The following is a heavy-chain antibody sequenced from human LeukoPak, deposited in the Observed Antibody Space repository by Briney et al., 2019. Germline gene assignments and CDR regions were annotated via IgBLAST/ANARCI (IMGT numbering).Heavy chain of an antibody. Sequence: SETLSLTCTVSSGSISSYYWSWIRQPPGKGPEWIGYIYYSGTAKYNPSLKSRVTMSLDTSKNQFSLKLSSVTAADTAVYYCARGPRVSTQIAATGILDYWGQGTLVTVSS. D-gene: IGHD6-13*01. CDR2: IYYSGTA. CDR3: ARGPRVSTQIAATGILDY. CDR1: SGSISSYY. J-gene: IGHJ4*02. V-gene: IGHV4-59*12.